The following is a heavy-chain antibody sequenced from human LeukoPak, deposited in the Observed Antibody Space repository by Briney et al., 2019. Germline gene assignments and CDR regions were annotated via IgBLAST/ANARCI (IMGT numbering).Heavy chain of an antibody. Sequence: GGSLRLSCAASGFTFSSYAMTWVRQAPGKGPEWVSVIYSGGSAYYADSVKGRFTVSRDNSKNTLYLQMNSLRAEETAVYFCARGPPLRMGAFDIWGQGRMVTVSS. D-gene: IGHD4-17*01. CDR3: ARGPPLRMGAFDI. J-gene: IGHJ3*02. CDR1: GFTFSSYA. CDR2: IYSGGSA. V-gene: IGHV3-66*01.